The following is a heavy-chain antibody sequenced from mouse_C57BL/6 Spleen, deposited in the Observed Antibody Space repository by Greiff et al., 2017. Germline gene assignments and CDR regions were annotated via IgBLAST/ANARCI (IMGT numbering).Heavy chain of an antibody. Sequence: EVKLVESGGGLVKPGGSLKLSCAASGFTFSSYAMSWVRQTPEKRLAWVATISDGGSYTYYPDNVKGRFTISRDNAKNNLYLQMSHLKSEDTAMYYCAGDRDYGSSVWYFDVWGTGTTVTVAS. J-gene: IGHJ1*03. D-gene: IGHD1-1*01. CDR1: GFTFSSYA. CDR2: ISDGGSYT. CDR3: AGDRDYGSSVWYFDV. V-gene: IGHV5-4*01.